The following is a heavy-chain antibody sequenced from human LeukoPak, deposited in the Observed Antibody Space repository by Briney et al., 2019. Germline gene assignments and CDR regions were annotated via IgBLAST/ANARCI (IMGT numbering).Heavy chain of an antibody. Sequence: ASLKVSCMASGYTLTDYYLHWVRQAPGQGLEWMEWISPNSGGTNSAQKFQGRVTVTRDTSISTAYMELSRLRSDDTAVYYCARDGDTAMARGLDYWGQGTLVTVSS. CDR1: GYTLTDYY. CDR3: ARDGDTAMARGLDY. CDR2: ISPNSGGT. V-gene: IGHV1-2*02. D-gene: IGHD5-18*01. J-gene: IGHJ4*02.